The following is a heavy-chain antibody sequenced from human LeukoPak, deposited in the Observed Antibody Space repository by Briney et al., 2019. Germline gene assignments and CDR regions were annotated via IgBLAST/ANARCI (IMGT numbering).Heavy chain of an antibody. Sequence: SETLSLTCAVYGGSFSGYYWSWIRQPPGRGLEWIGEINHSGSTNYNPSLKSRVTISVDTSKNQFSLKLSSVTAADTAVYYCARGRGFDPWGQGTLVTVSS. CDR1: GGSFSGYY. CDR3: ARGRGFDP. V-gene: IGHV4-34*01. CDR2: INHSGST. J-gene: IGHJ5*02.